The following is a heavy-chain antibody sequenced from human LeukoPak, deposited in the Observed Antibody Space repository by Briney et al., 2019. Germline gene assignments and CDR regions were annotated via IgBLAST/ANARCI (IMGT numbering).Heavy chain of an antibody. CDR3: ASGNWRYYFDY. J-gene: IGHJ4*02. Sequence: PSETLSLTCTVSGGSISSSSYYWGWIRQPPGKGLEWIGSIYYSGSTYYNPSLKSRVTISVDTSKNQFSLKLSSVTAADTAVYSCASGNWRYYFDYWGQGTLVTVSS. CDR2: IYYSGST. V-gene: IGHV4-39*07. CDR1: GGSISSSSYY. D-gene: IGHD1-1*01.